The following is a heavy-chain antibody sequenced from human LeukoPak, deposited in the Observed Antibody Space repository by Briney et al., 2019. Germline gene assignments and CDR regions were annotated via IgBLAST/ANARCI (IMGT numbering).Heavy chain of an antibody. CDR2: ISGSGGST. Sequence: GGSLRLSCAASGFTFSSYAMSWVRQAPGKGLEWVSAISGSGGSTYYADSVKGRFTISRDNSKNTLYLQMNSLRAEDTAVYYCAKDQGFTYYYDSSGYYFHAFDIWGQGTMVTVSS. CDR3: AKDQGFTYYYDSSGYYFHAFDI. J-gene: IGHJ3*02. CDR1: GFTFSSYA. V-gene: IGHV3-23*01. D-gene: IGHD3-22*01.